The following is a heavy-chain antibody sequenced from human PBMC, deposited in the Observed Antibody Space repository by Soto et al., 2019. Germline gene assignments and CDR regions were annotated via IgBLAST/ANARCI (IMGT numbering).Heavy chain of an antibody. D-gene: IGHD5-12*01. CDR3: ARHITRSRWLGMDV. CDR2: TYPGDSDT. V-gene: IGHV5-51*01. CDR1: GYSFTNYW. Sequence: PGESLKISCKASGYSFTNYWIGWVRRMPGKGLEWMGITYPGDSDTRYSPSFQGQVTISADKSISTAYLQWSSLKASDTAMYYCARHITRSRWLGMDVWGQGTTVTVSS. J-gene: IGHJ6*02.